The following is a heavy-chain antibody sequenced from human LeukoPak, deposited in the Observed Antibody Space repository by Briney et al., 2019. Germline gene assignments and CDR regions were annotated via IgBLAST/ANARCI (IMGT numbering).Heavy chain of an antibody. Sequence: GGSLRLSCAASGFTVSSNEMSWVRQAPGKGLEWVSYISSSGGTTYYADYVKGRFTISRDNAKNSLYLQMNSLRAEDTAVCYCARVYYDILTGYYGKTTYYYYMDVWGKGTTVTISS. CDR3: ARVYYDILTGYYGKTTYYYYMDV. V-gene: IGHV3-48*03. J-gene: IGHJ6*03. D-gene: IGHD3-9*01. CDR2: ISSSGGTT. CDR1: GFTVSSNE.